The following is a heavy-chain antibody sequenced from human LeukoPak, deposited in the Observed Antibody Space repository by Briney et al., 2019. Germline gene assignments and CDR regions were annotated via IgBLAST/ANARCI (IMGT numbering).Heavy chain of an antibody. J-gene: IGHJ4*02. CDR1: GHTFTGYY. D-gene: IGHD2-15*01. Sequence: ASVKVSCKASGHTFTGYYMHWVRQAPGQGLEWMGWINANSGDTNYAQKFQGRVTMTRDTSISTAYMELSRLRSDDTAVYYCARDQLLHFDYWGQGTLVTVSS. CDR2: INANSGDT. CDR3: ARDQLLHFDY. V-gene: IGHV1-2*02.